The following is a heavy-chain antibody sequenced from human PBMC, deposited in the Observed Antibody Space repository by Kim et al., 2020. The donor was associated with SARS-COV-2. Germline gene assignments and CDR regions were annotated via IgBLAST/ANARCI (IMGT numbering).Heavy chain of an antibody. CDR1: GFSLLTSGMC. D-gene: IGHD1-7*01. Sequence: SGPTLVNPTQTLTLTCTFSGFSLLTSGMCVNWIRQPPGKALEWLARIDWDDDKYYNTSLKTRLTISKDTSKNQVVLTMTNMDPVDTATYYCVRIRGTGTTRSPSYHYYMDVWGKGTTVTVSS. CDR3: VRIRGTGTTRSPSYHYYMDV. J-gene: IGHJ6*03. V-gene: IGHV2-70*11. CDR2: IDWDDDK.